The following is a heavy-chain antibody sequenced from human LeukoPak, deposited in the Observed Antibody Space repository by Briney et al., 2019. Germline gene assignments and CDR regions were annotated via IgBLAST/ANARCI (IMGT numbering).Heavy chain of an antibody. CDR2: ISAYNGNT. D-gene: IGHD3-10*01. CDR1: GYTFTSYG. J-gene: IGHJ1*01. V-gene: IGHV1-18*01. CDR3: ARERITMVRGVIKKYFQH. Sequence: ASVKVSCKASGYTFTSYGISWVRQAPGQGLEWMGWISAYNGNTNYAQKLQGRVTMTTDTSTSTAYMELRSLRSDDTAVYYCARERITMVRGVIKKYFQHWGQGTLVTVSS.